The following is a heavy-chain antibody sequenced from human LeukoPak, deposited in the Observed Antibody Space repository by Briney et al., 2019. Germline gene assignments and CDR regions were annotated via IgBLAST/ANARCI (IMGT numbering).Heavy chain of an antibody. CDR1: GGSVSSSSYY. V-gene: IGHV4-39*01. J-gene: IGHJ4*02. CDR3: ARLIVGATSVEY. Sequence: SETLSLTCTVSGGSVSSSSYYWGWIRQPPGKELDWIASIYYSGSTYHNPSLKSRVTISVDTSKNQFSLKLSSVTAADTAVYYCARLIVGATSVEYWGQGTLVTVSS. D-gene: IGHD1-26*01. CDR2: IYYSGST.